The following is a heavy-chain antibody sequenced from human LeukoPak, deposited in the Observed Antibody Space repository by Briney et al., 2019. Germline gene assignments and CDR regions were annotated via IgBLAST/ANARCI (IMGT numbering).Heavy chain of an antibody. CDR2: IYHSGNI. Sequence: SETLSLTCTVSGGSISNSNDYWAWIRQPPGTGLEWIGSIYHSGNIFQNQSLASRVTISVDTSKNQFSLNLNSVTAADTAVYYCARQESCTNGVCYVGWFDPWGQGTLVTVSS. D-gene: IGHD2-8*01. J-gene: IGHJ5*02. CDR1: GGSISNSNDY. V-gene: IGHV4-39*01. CDR3: ARQESCTNGVCYVGWFDP.